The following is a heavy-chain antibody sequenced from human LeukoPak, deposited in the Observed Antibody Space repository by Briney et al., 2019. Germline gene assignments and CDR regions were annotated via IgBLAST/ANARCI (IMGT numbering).Heavy chain of an antibody. Sequence: GGSLRLSCAASGFTFSHFWMTWVRQAPGKGLEWVANIKKDGSETNYVDSVKGRFTISRDNAKNSLHLHMNSLRAEDTAIYYCSTEDYCNGETGWSPWFDPRGLGAAVT. D-gene: IGHD2/OR15-2a*01. CDR1: GFTFSHFW. J-gene: IGHJ5*02. V-gene: IGHV3-7*01. CDR2: IKKDGSET. CDR3: STEDYCNGETGWSPWFDP.